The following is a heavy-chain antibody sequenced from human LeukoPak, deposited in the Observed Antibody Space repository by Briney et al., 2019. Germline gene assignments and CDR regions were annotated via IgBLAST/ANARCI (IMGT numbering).Heavy chain of an antibody. V-gene: IGHV3-53*04. CDR3: GYSGYDFPFDY. J-gene: IGHJ4*02. D-gene: IGHD5-12*01. Sequence: GGSLRLSCAASGFTVSSNYMSWVRQAPGKGLEWVSVIYSGGSTFYADSVKGRFTISRHNSRNTLYLQMNSLRAEDTAVHYCGYSGYDFPFDYWGQGTLVTVSS. CDR2: IYSGGST. CDR1: GFTVSSNY.